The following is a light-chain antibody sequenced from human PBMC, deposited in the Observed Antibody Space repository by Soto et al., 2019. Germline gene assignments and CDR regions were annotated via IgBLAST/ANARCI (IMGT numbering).Light chain of an antibody. Sequence: EIVLTQSPATLSLSPGERATLSCRASQSVSTYLAWYQQKPGQTPRLLIYDASNRATGIPARFSGSGSGTEFTLTISSLEPGDFAVYYCQQRSKWPLTFGGGTKVEIK. J-gene: IGKJ4*01. CDR1: QSVSTY. CDR2: DAS. CDR3: QQRSKWPLT. V-gene: IGKV3-11*01.